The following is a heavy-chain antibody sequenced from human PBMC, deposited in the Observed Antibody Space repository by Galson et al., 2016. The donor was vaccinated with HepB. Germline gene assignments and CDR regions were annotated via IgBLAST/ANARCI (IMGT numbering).Heavy chain of an antibody. CDR1: GYTFANYW. J-gene: IGHJ4*02. Sequence: SGAEVKKPGESLKISCKASGYTFANYWIGWVRQMPGKGLEWMGIIYPANSDARYSPTFQGQITISVDTSIDTAFLQWNSLKASDTAKYYCSRPPGDWGQGTVVTVSS. CDR2: IYPANSDA. V-gene: IGHV5-51*01. CDR3: SRPPGD.